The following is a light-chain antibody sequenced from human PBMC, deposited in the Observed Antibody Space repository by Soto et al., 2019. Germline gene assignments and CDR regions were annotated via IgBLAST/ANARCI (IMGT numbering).Light chain of an antibody. CDR2: EVN. CDR3: NSYAGGDIHRV. Sequence: QSALTQPPSASGSPGQSVTISCTGTSSDVGGYNHVSGYQQHPGKAPKLMIYEVNKRPSGVPDRFSGSKSGSTASLTVSGLDDGDAAGYHCNSYAGGDIHRVFRGGAALTVL. CDR1: SSDVGGYNH. J-gene: IGLJ3*02. V-gene: IGLV2-8*01.